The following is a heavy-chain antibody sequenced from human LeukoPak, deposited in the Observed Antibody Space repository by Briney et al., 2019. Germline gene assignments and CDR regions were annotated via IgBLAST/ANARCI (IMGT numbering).Heavy chain of an antibody. V-gene: IGHV4-31*03. CDR2: IYYSGST. Sequence: SQTLSLTCTVSGGSISSGGYYWSWIRQHPGKGLEWIGYIYYSGSTNYNPSLKSRVTISVDTSKNQFSLKLSSVTAADTAVYYCARLVVVSPYYYYGMDVWGQGTTVTVSS. J-gene: IGHJ6*02. D-gene: IGHD3-22*01. CDR3: ARLVVVSPYYYYGMDV. CDR1: GGSISSGGYY.